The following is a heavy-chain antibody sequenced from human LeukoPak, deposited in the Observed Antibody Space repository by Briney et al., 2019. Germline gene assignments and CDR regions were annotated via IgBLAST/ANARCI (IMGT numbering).Heavy chain of an antibody. CDR1: GFTFSSYA. Sequence: GGSLRLSCAASGFTFSSYAMSWVRQAPGKGLEWVSAISGSGGSTYYADSVKGRFTISRDNSKNTLYPQMNSLRAEDTAVYYCAKDFSLGARGFGVVKSVYDYWGQGTLVTVSS. V-gene: IGHV3-23*01. J-gene: IGHJ4*02. CDR3: AKDFSLGARGFGVVKSVYDY. D-gene: IGHD3-3*01. CDR2: ISGSGGST.